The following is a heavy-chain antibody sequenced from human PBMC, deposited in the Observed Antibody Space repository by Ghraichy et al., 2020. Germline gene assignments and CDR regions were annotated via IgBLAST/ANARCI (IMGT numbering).Heavy chain of an antibody. J-gene: IGHJ3*02. CDR1: GYSISSGYY. V-gene: IGHV4-38-2*02. CDR3: ARDWGPSIVVVPAYSDAFDI. Sequence: SETLSLTCTVSGYSISSGYYWGWIRQPPGKGLEWIGSIYHSGSTYYNPSLKSRVTISVYTSKNPLSLKLSSVTAADTAVYYCARDWGPSIVVVPAYSDAFDIWGQGTMVTVSS. D-gene: IGHD2-2*01. CDR2: IYHSGST.